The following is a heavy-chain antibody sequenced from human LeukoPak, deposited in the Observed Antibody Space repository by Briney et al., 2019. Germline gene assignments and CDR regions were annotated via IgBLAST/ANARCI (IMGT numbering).Heavy chain of an antibody. D-gene: IGHD4-17*01. J-gene: IGHJ4*02. CDR1: GFTFSSYA. Sequence: GGSLRLSCAASGFTFSSYAMHWVRQAPGKGLEWVAVISYDGSNKYYADSVKGRVTVSRDNAKNSLYLQMNSLGDEDTAVYYCATTVTTEFDYWGQGTLVTVSS. CDR3: ATTVTTEFDY. V-gene: IGHV3-30-3*01. CDR2: ISYDGSNK.